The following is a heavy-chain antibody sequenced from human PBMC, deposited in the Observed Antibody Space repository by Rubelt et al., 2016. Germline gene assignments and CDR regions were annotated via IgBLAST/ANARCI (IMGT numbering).Heavy chain of an antibody. CDR2: IYSGGRT. V-gene: IGHV3-NL1*01. Sequence: QVQLVESGGGVVQPGGSLRLSCAASGFTFSSYGMHWVRQAPGKGLEWVSLIYSGGRTFYADSVQGRFSISRDNSKNTLYLEMDSLRVDDTAVYFCRCGFFYDGAGWYNSGMDVWGQGTTVTVSS. J-gene: IGHJ6*02. CDR3: RCGFFYDGAGWYNSGMDV. CDR1: GFTFSSYG. D-gene: IGHD3-22*01.